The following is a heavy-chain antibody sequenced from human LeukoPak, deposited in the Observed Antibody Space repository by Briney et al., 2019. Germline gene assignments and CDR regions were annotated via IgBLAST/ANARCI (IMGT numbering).Heavy chain of an antibody. D-gene: IGHD3-10*01. V-gene: IGHV4-4*07. J-gene: IGHJ5*02. Sequence: PSETLSLTCTVSGGSISSYYWSWIRQPAGKGLEWIGRIYTSGSTNYNPSLKSRVTMSVDTSKNQFSLKLSSVTAADTAVYYCARVFSSGNKLTTFAWFDPWGQGTLVTVSS. CDR2: IYTSGST. CDR1: GGSISSYY. CDR3: ARVFSSGNKLTTFAWFDP.